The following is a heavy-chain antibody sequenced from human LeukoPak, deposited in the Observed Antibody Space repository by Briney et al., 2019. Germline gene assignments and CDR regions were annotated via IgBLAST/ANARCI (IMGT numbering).Heavy chain of an antibody. D-gene: IGHD3-22*01. Sequence: GRSLRLSCAASGFTFSSYAMHWVRQAPGKGLEWVAVISYDGSNKYYADSVKGRFTISRDNSKNTLYLQMNSLRAEDTAVYYCARSYDSSGYEARLGYCYYGMDVWGQGTTVTVSS. CDR3: ARSYDSSGYEARLGYCYYGMDV. V-gene: IGHV3-30-3*01. CDR2: ISYDGSNK. J-gene: IGHJ6*02. CDR1: GFTFSSYA.